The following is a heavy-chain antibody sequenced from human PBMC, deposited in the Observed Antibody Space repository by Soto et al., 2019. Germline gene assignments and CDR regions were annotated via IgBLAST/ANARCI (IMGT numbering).Heavy chain of an antibody. J-gene: IGHJ5*02. V-gene: IGHV3-11*05. CDR1: GFTFSDYY. D-gene: IGHD3-10*01. Sequence: GGSLRLSCAASGFTFSDYYLSWIRQAPGKGLEWVSYISSSSSYTNYADSVKGRFTISRDNAKNSLYLQMNSLRAEDTAVYYCARDHYGPGWFDPWGQGTLVTVSS. CDR3: ARDHYGPGWFDP. CDR2: ISSSSSYT.